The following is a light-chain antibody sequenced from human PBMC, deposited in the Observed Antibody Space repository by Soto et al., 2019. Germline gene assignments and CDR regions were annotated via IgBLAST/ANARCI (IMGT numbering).Light chain of an antibody. CDR2: DAS. Sequence: EIVLTQFPATLSLSPGERATLSCRASQSVSTFLAWYQQKPGQAPRLVVYDASKRATGIPARFSGSRSGTDFTLTISSLEPEDFAVYYCQQRSSWRVTFGGGTKVEIK. CDR3: QQRSSWRVT. CDR1: QSVSTF. J-gene: IGKJ4*01. V-gene: IGKV3-11*01.